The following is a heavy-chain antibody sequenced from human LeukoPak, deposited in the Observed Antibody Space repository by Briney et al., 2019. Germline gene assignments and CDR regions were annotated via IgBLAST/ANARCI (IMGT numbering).Heavy chain of an antibody. Sequence: GGSLRLSCAASGFTFSSYWMSWVRQAPGKGLEWVANIKQDGSEKYYVDSVKGRFTISRDNAKNSLYLQMNSLRAEDTAVYYCAKDHCSSTSCYFDYFDYWGQGTLVTVSS. CDR3: AKDHCSSTSCYFDYFDY. CDR2: IKQDGSEK. J-gene: IGHJ4*02. V-gene: IGHV3-7*01. D-gene: IGHD2-2*01. CDR1: GFTFSSYW.